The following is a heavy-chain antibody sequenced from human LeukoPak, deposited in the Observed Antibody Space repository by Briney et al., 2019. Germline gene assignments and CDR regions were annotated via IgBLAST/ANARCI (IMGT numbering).Heavy chain of an antibody. CDR3: ARVSGSLPEYFQH. CDR1: GYTFTGYY. D-gene: IGHD1-26*01. J-gene: IGHJ1*01. Sequence: ASVKVSCKASGYTFTGYYMHWVRQAPGQGLEWMGWINPNSGGTNYAQKFQGRVTMTRDTSISTAYMELSRLRSDDTAVYHCARVSGSLPEYFQHWGQGTLVTVSS. CDR2: INPNSGGT. V-gene: IGHV1-2*02.